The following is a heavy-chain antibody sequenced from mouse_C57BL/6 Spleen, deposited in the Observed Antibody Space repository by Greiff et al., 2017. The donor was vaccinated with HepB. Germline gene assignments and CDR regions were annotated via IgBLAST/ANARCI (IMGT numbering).Heavy chain of an antibody. V-gene: IGHV1-69*01. J-gene: IGHJ2*01. Sequence: QVQLQQPGAELVMPGASVKLSCKASGYTFTSYWMHWVKQRPGQGLEWIGEIDPSDSYTNYNQKFKGKSTLTVDKSSSTAYMQLSSLTSEDSAVYYCARGDYSNYGYFDYWGQGTTLTVSS. CDR3: ARGDYSNYGYFDY. CDR1: GYTFTSYW. D-gene: IGHD2-5*01. CDR2: IDPSDSYT.